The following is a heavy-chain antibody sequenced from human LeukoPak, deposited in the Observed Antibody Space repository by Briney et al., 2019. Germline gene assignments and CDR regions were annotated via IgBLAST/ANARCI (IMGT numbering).Heavy chain of an antibody. CDR1: GYTFTSYG. CDR3: ARDSRGVSIWDPDY. J-gene: IGHJ4*02. CDR2: ISAYNGNT. V-gene: IGHV1-18*01. D-gene: IGHD3-10*01. Sequence: ASVKVSCKASGYTFTSYGISWVRQAPGQGLEWMGWISAYNGNTNYAQKLQGRVTMTTDTSTSTAYMELRSLRSDDTAVYYCARDSRGVSIWDPDYWGQGTLVTVSS.